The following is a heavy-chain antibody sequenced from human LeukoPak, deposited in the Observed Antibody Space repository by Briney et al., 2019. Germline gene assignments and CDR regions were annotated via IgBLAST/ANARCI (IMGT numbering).Heavy chain of an antibody. CDR2: ISSSSYI. D-gene: IGHD1-26*01. V-gene: IGHV3-21*01. J-gene: IGHJ4*02. Sequence: GGSLRLSCAASGFTFSSYSMNWVRQAPGKGLEWVSSISSSSYIYYADSVKGRFTISRDNAKNSLYLQMNSLRAEDTAVYYCARDDGGYYPFDYWGQGTLVTVSS. CDR3: ARDDGGYYPFDY. CDR1: GFTFSSYS.